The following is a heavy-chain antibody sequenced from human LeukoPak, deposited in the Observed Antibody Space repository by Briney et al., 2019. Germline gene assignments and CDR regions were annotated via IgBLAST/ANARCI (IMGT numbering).Heavy chain of an antibody. J-gene: IGHJ5*02. CDR1: GGSFSGYY. CDR2: INHSGST. V-gene: IGHV4-34*01. Sequence: SETLSLTCAVYGGSFSGYYWSWIRQPPGKGPEWIGEINHSGSTNYNPSLKSRVTISVDTSKNQFSLKLSSVTAADTAVYYCARVRYQLLNNWFDPWGQGTLVTVSS. D-gene: IGHD2-2*01. CDR3: ARVRYQLLNNWFDP.